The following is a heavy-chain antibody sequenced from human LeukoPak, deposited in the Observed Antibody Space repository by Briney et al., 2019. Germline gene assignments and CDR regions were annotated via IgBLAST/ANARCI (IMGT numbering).Heavy chain of an antibody. V-gene: IGHV1-2*02. D-gene: IGHD1-26*01. J-gene: IGHJ3*02. CDR3: AILGGSHDAFDI. Sequence: ASVKVSCKASVYTFTGYYMHWVRQAPGQGLEWMGWINPNSGGTNYAQKFQGRVTMTRDTSISTAYMELSRLRSDDTAVYYCAILGGSHDAFDIWGQGTMVTVSS. CDR1: VYTFTGYY. CDR2: INPNSGGT.